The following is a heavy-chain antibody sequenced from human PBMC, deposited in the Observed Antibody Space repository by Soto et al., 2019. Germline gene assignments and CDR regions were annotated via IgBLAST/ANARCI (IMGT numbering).Heavy chain of an antibody. CDR1: GFTFSDYY. V-gene: IGHV3-11*01. J-gene: IGHJ4*02. CDR3: ARDIQVWKY. D-gene: IGHD5-18*01. CDR2: ISTSGSTM. Sequence: QVQLVESGGGLVKPGGSLRLSCSASGFTFSDYYMSWIRQAPGKGLEWVSYISTSGSTMFYADSVEGRFTISRDNAKNSLYLQMNILRADDTAVYYCARDIQVWKYWGQGALVTVSS.